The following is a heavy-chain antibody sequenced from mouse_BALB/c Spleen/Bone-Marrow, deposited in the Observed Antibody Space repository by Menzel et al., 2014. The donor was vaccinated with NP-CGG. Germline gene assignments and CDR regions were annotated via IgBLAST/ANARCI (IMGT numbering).Heavy chain of an antibody. CDR2: ISSGSNTI. D-gene: IGHD6-2*01. Sequence: EVKLMESGGGLVQPGGSRKLSCAASGFTFSNFGMHWVRQAPEKGLEWVAYISSGSNTIYYADTVKGRFTITRDNPKNNLFLQVTSLRSEDTANYYCARGGSLPGGFAYWGQGTLVTVSA. V-gene: IGHV5-17*02. CDR1: GFTFSNFG. J-gene: IGHJ3*01. CDR3: ARGGSLPGGFAY.